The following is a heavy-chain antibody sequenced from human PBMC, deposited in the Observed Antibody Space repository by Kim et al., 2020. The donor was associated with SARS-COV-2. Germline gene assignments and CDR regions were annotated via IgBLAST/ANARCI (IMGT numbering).Heavy chain of an antibody. J-gene: IGHJ6*02. CDR3: ARDRRIAAAGYYYYYGMDV. D-gene: IGHD6-13*01. Sequence: SRVTIAVDTSKNQFSLKLSSVTAADTAVYYCARDRRIAAAGYYYYYGMDVWGQGTTVTVSS. V-gene: IGHV4-59*01.